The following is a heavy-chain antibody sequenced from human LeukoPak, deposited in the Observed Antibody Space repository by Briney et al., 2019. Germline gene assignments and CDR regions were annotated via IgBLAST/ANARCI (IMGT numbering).Heavy chain of an antibody. Sequence: PGRSLRLSCVASGFTFDDFGLSWVRHVPGRGLEWVARISWNGANTGYADSVKGRFTISRDNAENSLFLQMNRLTADDTALYYCARDHCSSTTCYFEDWGQGTLVTVSS. V-gene: IGHV3-20*04. J-gene: IGHJ4*02. CDR3: ARDHCSSTTCYFED. CDR2: ISWNGANT. D-gene: IGHD2-2*01. CDR1: GFTFDDFG.